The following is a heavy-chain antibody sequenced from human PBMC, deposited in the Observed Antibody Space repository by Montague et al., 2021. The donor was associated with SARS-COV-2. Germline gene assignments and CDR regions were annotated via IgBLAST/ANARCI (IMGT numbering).Heavy chain of an antibody. J-gene: IGHJ3*02. CDR1: GFTFSSYA. D-gene: IGHD2-2*01. Sequence: SLRLSCAASGFTFSSYAMHWVRQTPGKGLEWVAVISYDGSNKYYADSVKGRFTISRDNSKSTLYLQMNSLRAEDTAVYYCARDGDIVVVPDAFDIWGQGTMVTVSS. V-gene: IGHV3-30-3*01. CDR3: ARDGDIVVVPDAFDI. CDR2: ISYDGSNK.